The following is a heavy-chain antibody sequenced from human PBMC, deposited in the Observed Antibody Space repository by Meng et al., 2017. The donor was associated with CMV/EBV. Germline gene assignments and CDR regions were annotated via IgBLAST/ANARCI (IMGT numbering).Heavy chain of an antibody. J-gene: IGHJ6*02. CDR2: IKCDGSEK. V-gene: IGHV3-52*01. CDR3: ARDQALYDFWSGYYYYGMDV. CDR1: GFTFSSSW. D-gene: IGHD3-3*01. Sequence: GESLKISCAASGFTFSSSWMHWVCQAPEKGLEWVADIKCDGSEKYYVDSVKGRLTISRDNAKNSLYLQVNSLRAEDTAVYYCARDQALYDFWSGYYYYGMDVWGQGTTVTVSS.